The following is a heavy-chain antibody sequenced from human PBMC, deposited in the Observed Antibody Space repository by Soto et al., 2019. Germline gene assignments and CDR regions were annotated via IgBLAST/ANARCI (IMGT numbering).Heavy chain of an antibody. Sequence: GGSLRLSCEVSGLTFSKFEMTWVRQAPGQGLEWVSSISSDGATIYYADSVKGRFTISRDNDKDLLYLQMNSLKGEDTATYYCVRVGIVARPYWGQGTPVTVSS. CDR3: VRVGIVARPY. CDR2: ISSDGATI. J-gene: IGHJ4*02. D-gene: IGHD2-21*01. V-gene: IGHV3-48*03. CDR1: GLTFSKFE.